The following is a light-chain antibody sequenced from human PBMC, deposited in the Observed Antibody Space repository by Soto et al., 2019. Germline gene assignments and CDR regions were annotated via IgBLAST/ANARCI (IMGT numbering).Light chain of an antibody. CDR2: GAS. J-gene: IGKJ5*01. Sequence: EIVLTQSPATLSVSPGERATLSCRASQSVSTNLAWYQQKPGQVPRLLISGASTRATDIPARFSGSGSGTEFTLTISSLQSEDLAFYYCQQFDKWPITFGEGTRLEIK. CDR3: QQFDKWPIT. V-gene: IGKV3-15*01. CDR1: QSVSTN.